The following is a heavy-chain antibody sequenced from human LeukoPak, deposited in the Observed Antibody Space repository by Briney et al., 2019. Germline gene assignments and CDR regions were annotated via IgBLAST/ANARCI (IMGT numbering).Heavy chain of an antibody. V-gene: IGHV1-8*03. Sequence: ASVKVSCKASGYTFTNSDINWVRQAPGQGLEWMGWMNPNSGKTGYARKFQGRVTFTGNSSISTAYMDLSSLRSEDTAVYYCAKDAEIGRGDYYYMDVWGKGTTVTVSS. D-gene: IGHD3-10*01. CDR3: AKDAEIGRGDYYYMDV. CDR1: GYTFTNSD. CDR2: MNPNSGKT. J-gene: IGHJ6*03.